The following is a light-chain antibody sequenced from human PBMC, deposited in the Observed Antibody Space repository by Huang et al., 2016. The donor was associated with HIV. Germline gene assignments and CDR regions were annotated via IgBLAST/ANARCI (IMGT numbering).Light chain of an antibody. V-gene: IGKV1-NL1*01. CDR1: QGISKS. J-gene: IGKJ1*01. CDR3: QQYQSVPWT. Sequence: DLQMTQSPSSLSASVVDRVTFSCRASQGISKSLAWYQPKPGKAPKRLIYAKSKLEGGVPSRFSGSGSGTHYTLTISTLQPEDLATYYCQQYQSVPWTFGQGTKVAI. CDR2: AKS.